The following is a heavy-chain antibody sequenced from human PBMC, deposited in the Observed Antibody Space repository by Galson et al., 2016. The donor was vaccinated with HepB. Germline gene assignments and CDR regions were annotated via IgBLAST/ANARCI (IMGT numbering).Heavy chain of an antibody. Sequence: SLRLSCAVSGFPFSLYNMTWVRQPPGKGLEWVSSISGSSSYMYYTDSVKGRFTISRDNARNSLFLQMNSLRVEDTAMYFCASEVGVIAAAHFDSWGQGTLVTVSS. J-gene: IGHJ4*02. CDR2: ISGSSSYM. CDR1: GFPFSLYN. CDR3: ASEVGVIAAAHFDS. V-gene: IGHV3-21*01. D-gene: IGHD6-13*01.